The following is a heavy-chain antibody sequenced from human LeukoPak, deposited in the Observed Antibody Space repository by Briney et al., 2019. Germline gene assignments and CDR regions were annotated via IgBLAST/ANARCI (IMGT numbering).Heavy chain of an antibody. D-gene: IGHD1-26*01. CDR3: ARDKSVGATPFDY. CDR2: ISDSSTTI. Sequence: PGGSLRLSCAASGFTFSTYSINWVRQAPGKGLEWLSYISDSSTTIYYADSVKGRFTISRDNAKKSLYLQMNSLRAEDTAVYYCARDKSVGATPFDYWGQGTLFPVFS. V-gene: IGHV3-48*04. J-gene: IGHJ4*02. CDR1: GFTFSTYS.